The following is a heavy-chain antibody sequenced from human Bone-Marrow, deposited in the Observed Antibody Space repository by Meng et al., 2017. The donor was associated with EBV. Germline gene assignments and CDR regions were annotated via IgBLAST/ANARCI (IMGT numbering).Heavy chain of an antibody. V-gene: IGHV4-30-4*01. Sequence: VPVTDSGPVLSKPSQTLSLSCSVSGCSISSGCYYWSWIRQPPGKGLESIGYIYYSGSTYYNPSLKSRVTISVDTSKNHFSLKLSSVTAADTAVYYCARTYTVTTGWFDPGGQGTLVTVSS. CDR3: ARTYTVTTGWFDP. CDR1: GCSISSGCYY. D-gene: IGHD4-17*01. J-gene: IGHJ5*02. CDR2: IYYSGST.